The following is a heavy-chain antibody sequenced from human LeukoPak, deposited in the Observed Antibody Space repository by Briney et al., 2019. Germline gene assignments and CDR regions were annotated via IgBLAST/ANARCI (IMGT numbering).Heavy chain of an antibody. CDR2: IYYSGST. Sequence: PSETLSLTCTVSGGSISSYYWSWIRQPPGKGLEWIGYIYYSGSTNYNPSLKSRVTIPVDTSKNQFSLKLSSVTAADTAVYYCARMDYDILTGYGYWGQGTLVTVSS. CDR1: GGSISSYY. CDR3: ARMDYDILTGYGY. D-gene: IGHD3-9*01. V-gene: IGHV4-59*01. J-gene: IGHJ4*02.